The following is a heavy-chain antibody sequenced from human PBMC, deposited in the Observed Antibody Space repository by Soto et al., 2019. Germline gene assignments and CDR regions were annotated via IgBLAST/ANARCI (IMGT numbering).Heavy chain of an antibody. CDR2: IYTSGST. CDR1: GGSISSYY. CDR3: ARESYSSGWTDIDAFDI. D-gene: IGHD6-19*01. V-gene: IGHV4-4*07. J-gene: IGHJ3*02. Sequence: LSLTCTVSGGSISSYYWSWIRQPAGKGLEWIGRIYTSGSTNYNPSLKSRVTMSVDTSKNQFSLKLSSVTAADTAVYYCARESYSSGWTDIDAFDIWGQGTMVTVSS.